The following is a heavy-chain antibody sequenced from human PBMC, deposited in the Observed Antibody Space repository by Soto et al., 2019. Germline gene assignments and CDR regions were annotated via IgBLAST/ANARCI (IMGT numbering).Heavy chain of an antibody. J-gene: IGHJ3*01. CDR1: GLTVSGTKY. Sequence: DVQLVESGGGLIQPGESLRLSCAAFGLTVSGTKYVAWVRQAPGKGLEWVSALYDVFGSFYADSVQGRFTTSSDRSKSTVYLHMNDLRPDDTAVYYCASWHEREHAYDVWGQGTTVIVSS. D-gene: IGHD1-1*01. CDR2: LYDVFGS. V-gene: IGHV3-53*01. CDR3: ASWHEREHAYDV.